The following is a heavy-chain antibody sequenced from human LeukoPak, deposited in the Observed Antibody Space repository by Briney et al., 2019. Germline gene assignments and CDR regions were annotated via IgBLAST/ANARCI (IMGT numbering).Heavy chain of an antibody. CDR1: GGSISSSSYY. CDR3: AREGVFIAVAGTVDY. Sequence: SETLSLTCTVSGGSISSSSYYWGWIRQPPGKGLEWIGSIYYSGSTYYNPSLKSRVTISVDTSKNQFSLKLSSVTAADTAVYYCAREGVFIAVAGTVDYWGQGTLVTVSS. J-gene: IGHJ4*02. V-gene: IGHV4-39*07. CDR2: IYYSGST. D-gene: IGHD6-19*01.